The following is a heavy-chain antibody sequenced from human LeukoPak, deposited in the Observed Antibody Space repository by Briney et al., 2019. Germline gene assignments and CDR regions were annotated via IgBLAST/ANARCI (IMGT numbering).Heavy chain of an antibody. CDR2: IIPILGIA. Sequence: SVKVSCKASGGTFSSDTISWVRQAPGQGLEWMGRIIPILGIANYAQKFQGRVTITADKSTSTAYMELSSLRSEDTAVYYCARGIVYGGNTRYFDYWGQGTLVTVSS. CDR1: GGTFSSDT. D-gene: IGHD4-23*01. CDR3: ARGIVYGGNTRYFDY. V-gene: IGHV1-69*02. J-gene: IGHJ4*02.